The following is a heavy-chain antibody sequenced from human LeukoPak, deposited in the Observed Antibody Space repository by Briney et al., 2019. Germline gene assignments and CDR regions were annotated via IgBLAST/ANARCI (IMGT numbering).Heavy chain of an antibody. CDR3: ARDRCAMCAFDI. J-gene: IGHJ3*02. D-gene: IGHD5-24*01. CDR2: INHSGST. Sequence: SETLSLTCAVYGGSFSGYYWSWIRQPPGKGLEWIGEINHSGSTNYNPSLKSRVTISVDTSKNQFSLKLTSVTAADTAVYYCARDRCAMCAFDIWGQGTIVTVSS. V-gene: IGHV4-34*01. CDR1: GGSFSGYY.